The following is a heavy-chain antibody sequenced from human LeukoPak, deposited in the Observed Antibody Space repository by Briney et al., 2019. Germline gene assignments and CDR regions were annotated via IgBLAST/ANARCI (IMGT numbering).Heavy chain of an antibody. D-gene: IGHD1-26*01. CDR2: MYYSGSST. CDR3: ARQGHKLTLVDYYGMDV. CDR1: GVSINSDY. V-gene: IGHV4-59*08. Sequence: SETLSLNCTVSGVSINSDYWSWVRQPPGKGLEWIGYMYYSGSSTNYNPSLKSRVTISVDRSKNQVSLKLSSVTAADTAVYYCARQGHKLTLVDYYGMDVWGQGTTVTVSS. J-gene: IGHJ6*02.